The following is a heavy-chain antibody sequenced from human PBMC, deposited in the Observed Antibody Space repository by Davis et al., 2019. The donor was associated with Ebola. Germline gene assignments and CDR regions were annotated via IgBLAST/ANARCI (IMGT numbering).Heavy chain of an antibody. J-gene: IGHJ4*02. D-gene: IGHD3-10*01. V-gene: IGHV5-51*01. CDR1: GYSFTSYW. CDR3: ARQESLYGWIDH. CDR2: IYAGDSDT. Sequence: KVSCKGSGYSFTSYWIGWVRQTPEKGLEWMGVIYAGDSDTRYSPSFEGQVTMSVDRSIPTAYLQWSTLKASDTATYYCARQESLYGWIDHWGQGTLVTVSS.